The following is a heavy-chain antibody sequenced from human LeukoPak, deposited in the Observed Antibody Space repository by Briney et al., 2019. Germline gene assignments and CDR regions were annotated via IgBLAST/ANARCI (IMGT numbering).Heavy chain of an antibody. CDR3: ARNRYSSGGRFDP. Sequence: GGSLRLSCAASGFTFSSYAMSWVRQAPGKGLEWVSTISGSGGSTYYADSVKGRFTISRDNSKNTLYLQVNSLRAEDTAAYYCARNRYSSGGRFDPWGQGTLVTVSS. V-gene: IGHV3-23*01. J-gene: IGHJ5*02. D-gene: IGHD6-19*01. CDR1: GFTFSSYA. CDR2: ISGSGGST.